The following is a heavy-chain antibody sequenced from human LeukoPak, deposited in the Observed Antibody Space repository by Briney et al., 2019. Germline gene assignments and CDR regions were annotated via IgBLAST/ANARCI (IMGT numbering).Heavy chain of an antibody. V-gene: IGHV1-2*02. Sequence: GASVKVSCKASGYTFTGYYMHWVRQAPGQGLEWMGWINPNSGGTNYAQKFQGRVTMTRDTSISTAYMELNWLTSDDTAVYYCARGGLYDNRGTIDYWGQGTLVTVSS. CDR2: INPNSGGT. CDR1: GYTFTGYY. D-gene: IGHD3-22*01. CDR3: ARGGLYDNRGTIDY. J-gene: IGHJ4*02.